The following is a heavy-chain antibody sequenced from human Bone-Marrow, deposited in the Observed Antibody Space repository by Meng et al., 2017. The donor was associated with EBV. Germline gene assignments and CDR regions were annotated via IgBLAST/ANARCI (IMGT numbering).Heavy chain of an antibody. CDR2: IYHSGST. J-gene: IGHJ4*02. Sequence: VPLQGAGPGLVKPSGTLSLTCAVSGGSISSSNWWSWVRQPPGKGLEWIGEIYHSGSTNYNPCLKSRVTISVDKSKNQFSLKLSSVTAADTAVYYCASLAAAGPPFDYWGQGTLVTVSS. CDR1: GGSISSSNW. D-gene: IGHD6-13*01. CDR3: ASLAAAGPPFDY. V-gene: IGHV4-4*02.